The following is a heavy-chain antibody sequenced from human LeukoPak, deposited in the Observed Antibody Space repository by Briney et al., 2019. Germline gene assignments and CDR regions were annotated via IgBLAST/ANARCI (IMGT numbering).Heavy chain of an antibody. CDR1: GGTFSSYA. CDR2: IIPIFGTA. J-gene: IGHJ4*02. Sequence: SVKVSCKASGGTFSSYAISWVRQAPGQGLEWMGRIIPIFGTANYAQKFQGRVTITTDESTSPAYMELSSLRSEDTAVYYCARESPSSIAVAGTYFDYWGQGTLVTVSS. CDR3: ARESPSSIAVAGTYFDY. D-gene: IGHD6-19*01. V-gene: IGHV1-69*05.